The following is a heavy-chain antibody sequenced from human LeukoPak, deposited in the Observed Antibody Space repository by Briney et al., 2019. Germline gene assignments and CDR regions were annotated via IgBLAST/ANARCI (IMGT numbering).Heavy chain of an antibody. CDR1: GGTFSSYA. CDR2: IIPIFGTA. CDR3: ARGAVVPAAPYYYYYGMDV. D-gene: IGHD2-2*01. J-gene: IGHJ6*02. Sequence: SVKVSCKASGGTFSSYAISWVRQAPGQGLEWMGGIIPIFGTANYAQKFQGRVTITADESTSTAYMELSSLRSEDTAVYYCARGAVVPAAPYYYYYGMDVWGQGTTVAVSS. V-gene: IGHV1-69*13.